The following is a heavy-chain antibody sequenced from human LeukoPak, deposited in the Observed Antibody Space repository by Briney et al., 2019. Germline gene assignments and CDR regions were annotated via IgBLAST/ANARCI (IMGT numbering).Heavy chain of an antibody. V-gene: IGHV4-59*01. CDR3: ARQYYYDSSGSNWFDP. J-gene: IGHJ5*02. CDR2: IYYIGST. CDR1: GGSISSYY. D-gene: IGHD3-22*01. Sequence: PSETLSLTCTVSGGSISSYYWSWIRQPPGKGLEWIGYIYYIGSTNYNPSLKSRSTISVDTPKNQFSLKLSSVTAADTAVYYCARQYYYDSSGSNWFDPWGQGTLVTVSS.